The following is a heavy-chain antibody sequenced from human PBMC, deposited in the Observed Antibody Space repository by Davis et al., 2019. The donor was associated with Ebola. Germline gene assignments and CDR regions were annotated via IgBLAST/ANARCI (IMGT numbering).Heavy chain of an antibody. CDR3: ASYYDFWSGYSSNPPYWYFDL. J-gene: IGHJ2*01. CDR1: GGTFSSYA. D-gene: IGHD3-3*01. Sequence: SVKVSCKASGGTFSSYAISWVRQAPGQGLEWMGGIIPIFGTANYAQKFQGRVTITADESTSTAYMELSSLRSEDTAVYYCASYYDFWSGYSSNPPYWYFDLWGRGTLVTVSS. CDR2: IIPIFGTA. V-gene: IGHV1-69*13.